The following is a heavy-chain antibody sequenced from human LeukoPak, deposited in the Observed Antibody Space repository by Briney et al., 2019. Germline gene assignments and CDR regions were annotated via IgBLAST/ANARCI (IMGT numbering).Heavy chain of an antibody. CDR1: DYTFTIYG. CDR3: AREGAYYGSGSYPNYYYHYMDV. J-gene: IGHJ6*03. CDR2: ISTYNGNT. D-gene: IGHD3-10*01. Sequence: ASAKLSCKSSDYTFTIYGISWGRQAPRQGLEWMGWISTYNGNTNYAQKLQGRGTMTTDTSTSTAYMELRSLRSDDTAVYYCAREGAYYGSGSYPNYYYHYMDVWGKGTTVTVSS. V-gene: IGHV1-18*01.